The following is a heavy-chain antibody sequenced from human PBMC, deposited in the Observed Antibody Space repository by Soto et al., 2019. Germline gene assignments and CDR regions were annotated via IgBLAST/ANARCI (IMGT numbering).Heavy chain of an antibody. D-gene: IGHD3-3*01. CDR2: IYYSGST. Sequence: QVQLQESGPGLVKPSQTLSLTCTVSGGSISSGGYYWSWIRQHPGKGLEWIGYIYYSGSTYYNPSLKSRVTISVDTSKNQFSLKLSSVTAADTAVYYCARAMGAWSGYSNPRPLEGPDAFDIWGQGTMVTVSS. CDR3: ARAMGAWSGYSNPRPLEGPDAFDI. V-gene: IGHV4-31*03. J-gene: IGHJ3*02. CDR1: GGSISSGGYY.